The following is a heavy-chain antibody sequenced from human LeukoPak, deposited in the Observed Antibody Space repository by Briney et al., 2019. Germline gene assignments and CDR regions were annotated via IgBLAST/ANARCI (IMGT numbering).Heavy chain of an antibody. CDR2: IYYSGST. CDR3: ARVGSGSYYAYNWFDP. Sequence: PSETLSLTCTVSGGSISSGGYYWSWIRQPPGKGLEWIGYIYYSGSTYYNPSLKSQVTISVDTSKNQFSLKLSSVTAADTAVYYCARVGSGSYYAYNWFDPWGQGTLVTVSS. V-gene: IGHV4-30-4*08. D-gene: IGHD3-10*01. J-gene: IGHJ5*02. CDR1: GGSISSGGYY.